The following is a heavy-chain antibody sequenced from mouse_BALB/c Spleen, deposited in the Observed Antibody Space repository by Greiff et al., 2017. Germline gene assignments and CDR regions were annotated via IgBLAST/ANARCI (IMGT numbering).Heavy chain of an antibody. D-gene: IGHD2-3*01. J-gene: IGHJ2*01. Sequence: EVKLVESGPGLVKPSQSLSLTCSVTGYSITSGYYWYWIRQFPGNKLEWIGYISYDGSNNYNPSLKNRISITRDTSKNQFFLKLNSVTTEDTATYYCAREGYDGYYNYWGQGTTLTVSS. CDR3: AREGYDGYYNY. CDR2: ISYDGSN. CDR1: GYSITSGYY. V-gene: IGHV3-6*02.